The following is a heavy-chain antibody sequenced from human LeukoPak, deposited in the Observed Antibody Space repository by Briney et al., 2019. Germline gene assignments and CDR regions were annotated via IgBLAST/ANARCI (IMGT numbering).Heavy chain of an antibody. Sequence: TGGSLRLSCAASGFTFSSYAMSWVRQAPGKGLEWVSAISAAGGSTYYADSVKGRFTISRDNSKNTLYLQMNSLRAEDTALYYCAKRLVYSSSWYYFDYWGQGTLVTVSS. CDR3: AKRLVYSSSWYYFDY. CDR2: ISAAGGST. J-gene: IGHJ4*02. CDR1: GFTFSSYA. V-gene: IGHV3-23*01. D-gene: IGHD6-13*01.